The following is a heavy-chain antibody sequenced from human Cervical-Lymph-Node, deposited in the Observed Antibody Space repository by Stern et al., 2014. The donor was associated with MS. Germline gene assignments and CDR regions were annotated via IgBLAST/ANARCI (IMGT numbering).Heavy chain of an antibody. J-gene: IGHJ4*02. CDR2: ISTSGTHT. CDR1: GFTFSDYY. CDR3: YLYSSSPLLGD. V-gene: IGHV3-11*06. D-gene: IGHD6-19*01. Sequence: QVQLVDSGGGLVKPGGSLTLSCAASGFTFSDYYMSWIRQAPGKGLEWISYISTSGTHTTYVDSVKGRFTISRDNAKNSLYLQMNSLRAEDTAVYYCYLYSSSPLLGDWGQGTLVTVSS.